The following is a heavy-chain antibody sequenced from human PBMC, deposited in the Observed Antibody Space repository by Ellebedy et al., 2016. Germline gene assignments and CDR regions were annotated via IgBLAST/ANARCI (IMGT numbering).Heavy chain of an antibody. D-gene: IGHD2-21*01. Sequence: GESLKISCAASGFTFSSYGMHWVRQAPGKGLEWVSYISSSSSTIYYADSVKGRFTISRDNAKNSLYLQMNSLRAEDTAVYYCARSPAGGGDCYDYWGQGTLVTVSS. J-gene: IGHJ4*02. V-gene: IGHV3-48*01. CDR1: GFTFSSYG. CDR3: ARSPAGGGDCYDY. CDR2: ISSSSSTI.